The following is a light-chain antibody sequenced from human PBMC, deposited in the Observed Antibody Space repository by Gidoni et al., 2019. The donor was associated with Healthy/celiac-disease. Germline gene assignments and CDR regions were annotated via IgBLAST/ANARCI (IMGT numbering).Light chain of an antibody. J-gene: IGKJ1*01. CDR3: QQSYSTPWT. V-gene: IGKV1-39*01. CDR2: AAS. Sequence: DIQMTQSQSSLSASVGDRVTITCRASQRISSYLNWYQQKPWNAPKLLLYAASSLQRGVPSRFSGSGSGTDFTLTISSLQPEDFATYYCQQSYSTPWTCGQGTKVEIK. CDR1: QRISSY.